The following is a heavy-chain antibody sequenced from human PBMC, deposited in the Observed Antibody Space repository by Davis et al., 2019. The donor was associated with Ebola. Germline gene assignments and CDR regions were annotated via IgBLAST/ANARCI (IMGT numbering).Heavy chain of an antibody. Sequence: GESLKISCAASGLTFSSDWMHWVRQVPGKGLVWVSSITSDSGRTSYAESVKGRFTISRDNSKNTLYLQINSLRPDDTALYYCAKQDDSGWYGIDDCWGQGTLVTVSS. CDR3: AKQDDSGWYGIDDC. D-gene: IGHD6-19*01. J-gene: IGHJ4*02. V-gene: IGHV3-NL1*01. CDR2: ITSDSGRT. CDR1: GLTFSSDW.